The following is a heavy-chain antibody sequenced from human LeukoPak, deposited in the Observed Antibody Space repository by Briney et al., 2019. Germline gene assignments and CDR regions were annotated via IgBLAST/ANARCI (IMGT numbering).Heavy chain of an antibody. J-gene: IGHJ4*02. V-gene: IGHV3-7*01. CDR3: AREGKTTADLRFLEWLLLYYFDY. D-gene: IGHD3-3*01. Sequence: GGSLRLSCVVSGFSISDDWMSWVRQAPGEGREWVANINQAGRVTYYMDCVKGRFIISRDNARNSLYLQMTSLRAEDTAVYYCAREGKTTADLRFLEWLLLYYFDYWGQGPLVTVSS. CDR2: INQAGRVT. CDR1: GFSISDDW.